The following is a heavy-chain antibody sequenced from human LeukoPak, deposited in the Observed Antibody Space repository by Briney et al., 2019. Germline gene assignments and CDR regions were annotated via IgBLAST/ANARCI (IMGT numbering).Heavy chain of an antibody. CDR2: ISGSGGST. D-gene: IGHD6-13*01. CDR3: AKGQYSSTLIDY. Sequence: GGSLRLSCAASGFTFSSYAMSWVRQAPGKGLGWVSAISGSGGSTYYADSVKGRFTISRDNSKNTLYLQMNSLRAEDTAVYYCAKGQYSSTLIDYWGQGTLVTVSS. J-gene: IGHJ4*02. V-gene: IGHV3-23*01. CDR1: GFTFSSYA.